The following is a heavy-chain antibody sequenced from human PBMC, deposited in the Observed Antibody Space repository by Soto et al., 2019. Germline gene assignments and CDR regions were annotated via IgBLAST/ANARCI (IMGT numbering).Heavy chain of an antibody. D-gene: IGHD6-13*01. CDR2: IYYSGST. CDR3: AGGAAAGTWYYYYGMDV. Sequence: PSETLSLTCTVSGGSISSGGYYWGWIRQPPGKGLEWIGRIYYSGSTYYNPSLKSRVTISVDTSKNQFSLKLSSVTATDTAVYYCAGGAAAGTWYYYYGMDVWGQGTAVTVSS. J-gene: IGHJ6*02. V-gene: IGHV4-39*01. CDR1: GGSISSGGYY.